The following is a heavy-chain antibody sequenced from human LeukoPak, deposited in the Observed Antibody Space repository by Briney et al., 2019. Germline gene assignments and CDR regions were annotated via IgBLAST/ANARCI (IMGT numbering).Heavy chain of an antibody. V-gene: IGHV4-38-2*02. CDR3: ASDYGDYYFDY. Sequence: SETLSLTCTVSGYSISSGYYWGWFRQPPGKGLEWIGSIYHSGSTYYNPSLKSRVTISVDTSKNQFSLKLSSVTAADTAVYYCASDYGDYYFDYWGQGTLVTVSS. J-gene: IGHJ4*02. CDR2: IYHSGST. CDR1: GYSISSGYY. D-gene: IGHD4-17*01.